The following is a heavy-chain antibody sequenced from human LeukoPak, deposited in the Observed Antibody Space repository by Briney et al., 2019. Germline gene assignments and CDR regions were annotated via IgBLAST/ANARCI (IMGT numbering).Heavy chain of an antibody. CDR1: GGSFSGYY. V-gene: IGHV4-34*01. J-gene: IGHJ4*02. Sequence: PSETLSLTCAVYGGSFSGYYWSWIRQHPGKWLEWHGEINHNVRNNYNPSLKSRVTVSVDTSKSLCSRKVSSVTAADTAVYYCARGNIRRSSSWYPKWGQGTLVTVSS. CDR2: INHNVRN. D-gene: IGHD6-13*01. CDR3: ARGNIRRSSSWYPK.